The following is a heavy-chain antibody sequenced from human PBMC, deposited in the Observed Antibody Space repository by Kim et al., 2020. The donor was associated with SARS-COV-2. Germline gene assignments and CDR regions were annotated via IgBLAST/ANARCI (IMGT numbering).Heavy chain of an antibody. CDR3: ARVPGAARPRGGFDY. CDR1: GGSISSYY. Sequence: SETLSLTCTVSGGSISSYYWSWIRQPPGKGLEWIGYIYYSGSTNYNPSLKSRVTISVDTSKNQFSLKLSSVTAADTAVYYCARVPGAARPRGGFDYWGQGTLVTVSS. V-gene: IGHV4-59*01. D-gene: IGHD6-6*01. J-gene: IGHJ4*02. CDR2: IYYSGST.